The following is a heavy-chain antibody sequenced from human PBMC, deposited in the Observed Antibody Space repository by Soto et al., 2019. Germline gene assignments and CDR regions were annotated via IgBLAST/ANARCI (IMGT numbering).Heavy chain of an antibody. D-gene: IGHD7-27*01. CDR2: INPNSVCT. J-gene: IGHJ4*02. CDR3: ARGILTGAPVYYVDY. Sequence: ASVKVSCKASGYTFTGYYMHWLRQAPGQGLEWMGWINPNSVCTNYAQTFQGWVTMTRDTSISPAYMERGRLSSADTAVSYCARGILTGAPVYYVDYWGQGTLVTVSS. V-gene: IGHV1-2*04. CDR1: GYTFTGYY.